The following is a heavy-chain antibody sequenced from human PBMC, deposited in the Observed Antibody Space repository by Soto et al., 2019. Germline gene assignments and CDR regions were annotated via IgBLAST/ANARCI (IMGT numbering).Heavy chain of an antibody. CDR2: IDWDDDK. J-gene: IGHJ6*02. CDR1: GFSLSTSGMC. CDR3: ARMGSDAISDYYGMDV. Sequence: SGPTLANPTHTLTLTCTFSGFSLSTSGMCVSWIRQPPGKALEWLALIDWDDDKYYSTSLKTRLTISKDTSKNQVVLTMTNMDPVDTATYYCARMGSDAISDYYGMDVWGQGTTVTVSS. D-gene: IGHD2-8*01. V-gene: IGHV2-70*01.